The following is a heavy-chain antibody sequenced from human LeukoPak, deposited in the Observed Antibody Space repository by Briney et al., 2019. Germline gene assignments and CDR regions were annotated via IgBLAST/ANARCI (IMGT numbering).Heavy chain of an antibody. CDR3: ARDLRYCSSTSCYNYFDY. J-gene: IGHJ4*02. V-gene: IGHV3-33*01. Sequence: PGGSLRLSCAASGFTFSSYGMHWVRQAPGKGLEWVAVIWYDGSNKYYADSVKGRFTISRDNSKNTLYLQMNSLRAEDTAVYYCARDLRYCSSTSCYNYFDYWGQGTLVTVSS. CDR1: GFTFSSYG. D-gene: IGHD2-2*02. CDR2: IWYDGSNK.